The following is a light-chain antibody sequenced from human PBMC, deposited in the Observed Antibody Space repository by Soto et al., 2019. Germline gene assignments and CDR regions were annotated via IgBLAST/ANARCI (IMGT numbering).Light chain of an antibody. CDR1: SSDVGGYNY. J-gene: IGLJ2*01. CDR2: EVS. V-gene: IGLV2-8*01. CDR3: SSFGGSNHVV. Sequence: QSALTKPPSASGSPGQSVTISCTGTSSDVGGYNYVSWYQLHPGKAPKLIIYEVSKRPSGVPDHFSGSKSGNTASLTVSGLQADDEADYYCSSFGGSNHVVFGGGTKVTVL.